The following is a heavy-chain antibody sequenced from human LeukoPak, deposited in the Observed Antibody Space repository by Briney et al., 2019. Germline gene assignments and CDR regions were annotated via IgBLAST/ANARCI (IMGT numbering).Heavy chain of an antibody. CDR1: GFTFSSYW. V-gene: IGHV3-7*01. CDR2: IKQYGNEK. J-gene: IGHJ4*02. CDR3: ARVAGYSSGWLDY. Sequence: GGSLRLSCAASGFTFSSYWMTWVRQAPGKGLEWVANIKQYGNEKYYVDSVKGRFTISRDNAKNSLYLQMNSLIAADTAVYYCARVAGYSSGWLDYWGQGTLVTVSS. D-gene: IGHD6-19*01.